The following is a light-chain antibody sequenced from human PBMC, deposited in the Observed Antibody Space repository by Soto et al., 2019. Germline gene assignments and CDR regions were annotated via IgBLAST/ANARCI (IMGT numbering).Light chain of an antibody. CDR2: VAS. Sequence: EIVMTQSPATLSVSPGERVTLSCRASKSVNSNLAWYQQKPGQTPKLLIYVASTRATGITARFSSRGSGKEFTLTISSLQSADVAVNYCQQYNACHLTFGGGTKVEFK. CDR1: KSVNSN. J-gene: IGKJ4*02. V-gene: IGKV3-15*01. CDR3: QQYNACHLT.